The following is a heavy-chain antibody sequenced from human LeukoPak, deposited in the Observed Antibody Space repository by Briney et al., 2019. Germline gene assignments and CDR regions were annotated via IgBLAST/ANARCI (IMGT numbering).Heavy chain of an antibody. V-gene: IGHV1-2*02. CDR1: GYTFTRYY. D-gene: IGHD2-2*01. Sequence: ALVMLSCNPSGYTFTRYYLHCARQAPGQGLEWMGWINRNSGGTNYAQKFQGSVTMTRDTSISTAYMELSRLRSDDTAVYYCARGYCSSTSCNDAFDIWGQGTMVTVSS. CDR2: INRNSGGT. CDR3: ARGYCSSTSCNDAFDI. J-gene: IGHJ3*02.